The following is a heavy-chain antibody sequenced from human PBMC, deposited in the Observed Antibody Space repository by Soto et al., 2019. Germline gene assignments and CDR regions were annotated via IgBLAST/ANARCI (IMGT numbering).Heavy chain of an antibody. J-gene: IGHJ4*02. Sequence: SETLSLTCTVSGGSINYFYWSWIRQPPGKGLEWIGYIYYSGSTDYNPSLKGRVTISVDTSKNQFPLKLRSVTAADTAVYYCARVGGVAARTFDYWGQGTLVTVSS. D-gene: IGHD6-6*01. CDR1: GGSINYFY. V-gene: IGHV4-59*01. CDR2: IYYSGST. CDR3: ARVGGVAARTFDY.